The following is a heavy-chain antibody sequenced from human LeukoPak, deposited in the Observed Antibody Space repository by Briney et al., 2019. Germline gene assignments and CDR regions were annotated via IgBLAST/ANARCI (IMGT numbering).Heavy chain of an antibody. CDR2: VWYDGTNK. J-gene: IGHJ4*02. D-gene: IGHD3-10*02. CDR1: GFTLSSYG. Sequence: GGSLRLSCVASGFTLSSYGMHWVRQAPGKGLEWVAVVWYDGTNKYSADSVKGRLTTSRDNSKNTLYLQMNSLRVEDTAVYYCARGVRGYDYLDYWGLGTLVTVSS. V-gene: IGHV3-33*01. CDR3: ARGVRGYDYLDY.